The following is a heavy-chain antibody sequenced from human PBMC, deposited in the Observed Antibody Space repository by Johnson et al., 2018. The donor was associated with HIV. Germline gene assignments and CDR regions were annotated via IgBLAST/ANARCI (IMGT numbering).Heavy chain of an antibody. V-gene: IGHV3-11*04. Sequence: QVQLVESGGGLVQPGGSLRLSCAASGFTVSSNYMSWVRQAPGKGLEWVSYISSSGSTIYYADSVKGRFTISRDNAKNSLYLQMNSLRAEDTAVYYCAKLTIFGVVPPNEGDAFDIWGQGTLVSVSS. J-gene: IGHJ3*02. CDR2: ISSSGSTI. CDR1: GFTVSSNY. D-gene: IGHD3-3*01. CDR3: AKLTIFGVVPPNEGDAFDI.